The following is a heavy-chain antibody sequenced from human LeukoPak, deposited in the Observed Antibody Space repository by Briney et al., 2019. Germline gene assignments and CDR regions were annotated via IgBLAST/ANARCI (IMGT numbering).Heavy chain of an antibody. J-gene: IGHJ4*02. D-gene: IGHD1-26*01. V-gene: IGHV4-59*08. CDR1: SDSFSSYY. Sequence: SETLSLTCAVFSDSFSSYYWSWIRQPTGKGLEWIGYIYNIGSTNYNPSLKSRVTISVDTSKKQFSLKLGSVTAADTAVYYCARLRTGTYRFDYWGQGTLVTVSS. CDR2: IYNIGST. CDR3: ARLRTGTYRFDY.